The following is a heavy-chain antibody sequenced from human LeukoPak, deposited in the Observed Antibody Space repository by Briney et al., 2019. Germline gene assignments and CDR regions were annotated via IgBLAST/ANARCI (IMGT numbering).Heavy chain of an antibody. CDR1: GFTFSSYS. Sequence: GGSLRLSCAASGFTFSSYSMNWVRQAPGKGLEWVSSISSSSSYIYYADSVKGRFIISRDNAKNSLYLQMNSLRAEDTAVYYCARDSQVVTAILNAFDIWGQGTMVTVSS. CDR2: ISSSSSYI. CDR3: ARDSQVVTAILNAFDI. V-gene: IGHV3-21*01. D-gene: IGHD2-21*02. J-gene: IGHJ3*02.